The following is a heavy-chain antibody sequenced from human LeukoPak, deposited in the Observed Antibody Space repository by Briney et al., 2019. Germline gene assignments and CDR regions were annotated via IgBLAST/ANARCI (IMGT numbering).Heavy chain of an antibody. CDR3: ARHPFQYPFDY. CDR2: IYHSGHT. D-gene: IGHD2/OR15-2a*01. CDR1: GASISSDY. Sequence: SETLSLTCTVSGASISSDYWSWIRQPPGKGLEWIGYIYHSGHTMSNPSLKSRVTISIDTSNNQFSLKLSSVTAADTAVYYCARHPFQYPFDYWGQGTLVTVSS. V-gene: IGHV4-59*08. J-gene: IGHJ4*02.